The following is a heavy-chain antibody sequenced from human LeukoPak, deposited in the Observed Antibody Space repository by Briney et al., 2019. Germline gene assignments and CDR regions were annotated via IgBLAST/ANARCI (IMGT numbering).Heavy chain of an antibody. CDR1: GCSFRDYA. D-gene: IGHD3-10*02. Sequence: GGSLRLSCSGSGCSFRDYALSWVRQAPGKGLEGVGFIRSKALYGTSEYAASVEGRFAISRDDSNNIVYLQMNSLKTEDTAVYFCVRESVRDYYFDFWGQGTLVTVSS. V-gene: IGHV3-49*04. CDR3: VRESVRDYYFDF. J-gene: IGHJ4*02. CDR2: IRSKALYGTS.